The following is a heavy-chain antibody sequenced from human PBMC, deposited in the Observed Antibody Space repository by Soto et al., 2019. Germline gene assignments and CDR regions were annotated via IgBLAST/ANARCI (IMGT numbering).Heavy chain of an antibody. CDR3: ARTVEGEVLVPAAIYWFDP. V-gene: IGHV1-18*01. J-gene: IGHJ5*02. D-gene: IGHD2-2*01. Sequence: ASVKVSCKASGYTFTSYGISWVRQAPGQGLEWMGWISAYNGNTNYAQKLQGRVTMTTDTSTSTAYMELRSLRSDDTAMYYCARTVEGEVLVPAAIYWFDPWGQGTLVTVSS. CDR1: GYTFTSYG. CDR2: ISAYNGNT.